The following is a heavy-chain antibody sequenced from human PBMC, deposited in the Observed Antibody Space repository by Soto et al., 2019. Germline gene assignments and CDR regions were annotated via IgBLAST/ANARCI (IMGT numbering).Heavy chain of an antibody. CDR2: IIYDGSDE. Sequence: QVQLVESGGGVVQPGRSLRLSCAASGFTFSSCAMHWVRQAPGKGLEWVAVIIYDGSDEYYADSVQVRFTISRDNSKNTLYLQMNSLRPEDTAVYYCAAELGNSGYDGHDYWGQGNLVTVSS. V-gene: IGHV3-30-3*01. J-gene: IGHJ4*02. D-gene: IGHD5-12*01. CDR3: AAELGNSGYDGHDY. CDR1: GFTFSSCA.